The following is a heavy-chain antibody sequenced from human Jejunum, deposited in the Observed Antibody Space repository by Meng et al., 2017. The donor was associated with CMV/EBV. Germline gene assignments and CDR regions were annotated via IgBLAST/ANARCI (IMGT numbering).Heavy chain of an antibody. V-gene: IGHV1-18*04. CDR3: ARDVWGFDY. CDR1: GYTFTDHN. J-gene: IGHJ4*02. Sequence: QVHLHWSGAEVKKPGASVKLSCKTSGYTFTDHNIGWVRQAPGQGLEWVGWISLGNGQTVYGHKVQGRVTVTTDTSTSTAYMELRSLRSDDTAMYYCARDVWGFDYWGQGTLVTVSS. CDR2: ISLGNGQT. D-gene: IGHD7-27*01.